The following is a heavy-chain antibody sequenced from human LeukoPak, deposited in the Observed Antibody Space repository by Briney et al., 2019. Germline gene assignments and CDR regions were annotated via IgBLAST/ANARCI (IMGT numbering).Heavy chain of an antibody. CDR1: GYRFTAYP. V-gene: IGHV1-2*02. Sequence: ASVKVSCKTSGYRFTAYPLHWVRQAPGQGLEWLGWVNPHSGETNNAQKFQGRVTMTRDTSISVAYMELSSLRCDDMAVYFCARGMDAEAFQNWGQGTLVIVSS. CDR2: VNPHSGET. CDR3: ARGMDAEAFQN. D-gene: IGHD2-2*03. J-gene: IGHJ1*01.